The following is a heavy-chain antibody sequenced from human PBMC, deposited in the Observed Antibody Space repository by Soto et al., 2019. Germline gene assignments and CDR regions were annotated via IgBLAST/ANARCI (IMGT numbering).Heavy chain of an antibody. V-gene: IGHV3-74*01. CDR3: ARGDCSTARCYFGGTH. CDR2: IKTDGSNA. D-gene: IGHD2-2*01. Sequence: EVQLAESGGGLVQPGGSLRLSCAASGFTFSNYWMHWVRQAPGKGLVWVSRIKTDGSNATYADSVKGRFTISRDNAKNTLYLQMNSLRAEDTAVYYCARGDCSTARCYFGGTHWGQGTLVTVSS. J-gene: IGHJ4*02. CDR1: GFTFSNYW.